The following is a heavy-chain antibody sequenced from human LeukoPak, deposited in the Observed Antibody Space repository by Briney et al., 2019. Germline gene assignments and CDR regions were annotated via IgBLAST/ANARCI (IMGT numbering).Heavy chain of an antibody. CDR3: ARSVERDYHGSSYYMNNWFDP. CDR1: GFTFSNYG. CDR2: IWYEGSNK. D-gene: IGHD3-10*01. Sequence: PGRSLRLSCAPSGFTFSNYGMHWVPQAPGKGLEWVAVIWYEGSNKYYADSVKRRFTISRDNSKNTLYLQMNSLRAEDTAVYYCARSVERDYHGSSYYMNNWFDPWGQGTLVTVSS. V-gene: IGHV3-33*01. J-gene: IGHJ5*02.